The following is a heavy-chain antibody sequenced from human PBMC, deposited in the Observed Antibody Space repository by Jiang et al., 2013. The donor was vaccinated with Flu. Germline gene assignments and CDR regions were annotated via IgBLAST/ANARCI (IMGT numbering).Heavy chain of an antibody. J-gene: IGHJ4*02. CDR1: GYRFGTYW. CDR3: ARRWVAGSFHFDY. D-gene: IGHD6-19*01. Sequence: GAEVKKPGDSLKISCQASGYRFGTYWIAWVRQMPGKGLEWVGIIYPGDSDTRYSPPFQGRVTISADKSNNTAYLQWSSLRASDSAMYYCARRWVAGSFHFDYWGQGTLVNVSS. V-gene: IGHV5-51*01. CDR2: IYPGDSDT.